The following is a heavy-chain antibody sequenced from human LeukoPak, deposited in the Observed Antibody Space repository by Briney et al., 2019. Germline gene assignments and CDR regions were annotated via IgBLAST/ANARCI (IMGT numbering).Heavy chain of an antibody. D-gene: IGHD3-22*01. J-gene: IGHJ3*02. CDR2: INPNNGVT. V-gene: IGHV1-2*02. CDR1: GYTFTGYY. Sequence: ASVKVSCKASGYTFTGYYMHWVRQAPGQGLEWMGWINPNNGVTSYAQKFQGRVTMTRDTSIRTAYMELSSLRSDDTAVYYCARVNYYATGYAFDIWGQGTMVTVSS. CDR3: ARVNYYATGYAFDI.